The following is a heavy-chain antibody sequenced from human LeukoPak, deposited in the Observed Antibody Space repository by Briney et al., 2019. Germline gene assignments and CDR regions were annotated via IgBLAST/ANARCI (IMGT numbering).Heavy chain of an antibody. CDR3: AELGITMIGGV. D-gene: IGHD3-10*02. Sequence: GGSLRLSCDASGFRFSAYGMSWVRQAPGQGLEWVAVISHDGSDKYYADSVKGRFTISRDNAKNSLYLQMNSLRAEDTAVYYCAELGITMIGGVWGKGTTVTISS. V-gene: IGHV3-30*18. J-gene: IGHJ6*04. CDR1: GFRFSAYG. CDR2: ISHDGSDK.